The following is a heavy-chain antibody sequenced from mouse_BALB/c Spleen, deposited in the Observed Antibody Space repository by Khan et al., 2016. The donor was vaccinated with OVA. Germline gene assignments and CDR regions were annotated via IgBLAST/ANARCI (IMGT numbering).Heavy chain of an antibody. D-gene: IGHD1-1*01. CDR1: GYSITSDYA. J-gene: IGHJ2*01. V-gene: IGHV3-2*02. CDR2: IRYSGNT. CDR3: ARIYGGDFDY. Sequence: EVKLLESGPGLVKPSQSLSLTCTVTGYSITSDYAWNWIRQFPGNKLEWMGYIRYSGNTKYKPSLKSRISITRDTSENQFFLQLNSVTIEDTATYYWARIYGGDFDYWGQGTTRTVSS.